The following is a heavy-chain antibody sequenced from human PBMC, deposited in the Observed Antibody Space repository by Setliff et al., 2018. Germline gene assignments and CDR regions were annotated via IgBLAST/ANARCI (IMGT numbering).Heavy chain of an antibody. D-gene: IGHD3-10*01. Sequence: ASVKVSCKASGYTFTNYLIYWLRQAHGQRLEWVGWIDAGDGETKYSRNFQGRVTITRDISATTVYMDLSSLRSEDTAVYYCARVRGSGTLLSEFEYWGQVTLVTVSS. J-gene: IGHJ4*02. V-gene: IGHV1-3*01. CDR3: ARVRGSGTLLSEFEY. CDR2: IDAGDGET. CDR1: GYTFTNYL.